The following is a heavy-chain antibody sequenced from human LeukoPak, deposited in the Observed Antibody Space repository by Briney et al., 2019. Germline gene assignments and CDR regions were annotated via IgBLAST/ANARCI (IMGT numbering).Heavy chain of an antibody. CDR2: IYYTGST. CDR1: GGSISTGGYY. V-gene: IGHV4-31*03. D-gene: IGHD6-13*01. Sequence: SQTLSLTCTVSGGSISTGGYYWSWIRQNPGKGLEWIGYIYYTGSTYYNSSLKSRVTISVDTSKNQFSLKLSSVTAADTTVYYCARSRGVPGVDAFDIWGQGTMVTVSS. CDR3: ARSRGVPGVDAFDI. J-gene: IGHJ3*02.